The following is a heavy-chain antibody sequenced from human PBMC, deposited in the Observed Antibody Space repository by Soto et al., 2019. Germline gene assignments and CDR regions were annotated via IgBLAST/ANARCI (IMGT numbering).Heavy chain of an antibody. CDR2: IYYSGST. J-gene: IGHJ6*02. D-gene: IGHD5-12*01. CDR1: GGYIGNRDYY. V-gene: IGHV4-30-4*01. CDR3: ARTKDIVADYYYYYGMDV. Sequence: PSETQSLTSTVSGGYIGNRDYYWIWIRQPPGKGLEWIGYIYYSGSTYYNPSLKSRVTISVDTSKNQFSLKLSSVTAADTAVYYCARTKDIVADYYYYYGMDVWGQGTTVTVSS.